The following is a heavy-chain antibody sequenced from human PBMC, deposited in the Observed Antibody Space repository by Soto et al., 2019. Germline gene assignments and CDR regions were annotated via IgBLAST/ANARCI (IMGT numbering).Heavy chain of an antibody. CDR3: ARRDGGYCYDSSDKDDWDV. CDR2: IYYSGST. CDR1: GGSITSSGYY. Sequence: NPSETLSLTCTVSGGSITSSGYYWGWIRQPPGKGLEWIGNIYYSGSTYYNPSLKSRVTISVDTSKNQFSLKLSSVTAADTAVYYSARRDGGYCYDSSDKDDWDVRGQGTTGTASS. J-gene: IGHJ6*02. D-gene: IGHD3-22*01. V-gene: IGHV4-39*01.